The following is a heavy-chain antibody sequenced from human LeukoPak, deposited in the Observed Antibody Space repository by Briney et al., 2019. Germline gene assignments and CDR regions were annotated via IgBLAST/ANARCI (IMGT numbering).Heavy chain of an antibody. J-gene: IGHJ3*02. Sequence: GGSLRLSCAASGFTFSSYAMSWVRQAPGKGLEWVANIKEDGSAKNFVDAVKGRFIISKDNAKNSLYLQMNSLRADDTAVYYCARDSGYNAFDIWGQGTMVTVSS. CDR2: IKEDGSAK. CDR3: ARDSGYNAFDI. V-gene: IGHV3-7*01. CDR1: GFTFSSYA. D-gene: IGHD5-12*01.